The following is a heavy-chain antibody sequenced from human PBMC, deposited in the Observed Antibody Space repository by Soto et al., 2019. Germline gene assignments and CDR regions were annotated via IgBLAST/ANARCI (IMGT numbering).Heavy chain of an antibody. CDR2: IYYSGST. CDR3: ARVVVAAAFDAFDI. J-gene: IGHJ3*02. V-gene: IGHV4-59*01. Sequence: ASETLSLTCTVSGGSISSYYWSWIRQPPGKGLEWIGYIYYSGSTNYNPSLKSRVTISVDTSKNQFSLKLSSVTAADTAVYYCARVVVAAAFDAFDIWGQGTMVTVSS. D-gene: IGHD2-15*01. CDR1: GGSISSYY.